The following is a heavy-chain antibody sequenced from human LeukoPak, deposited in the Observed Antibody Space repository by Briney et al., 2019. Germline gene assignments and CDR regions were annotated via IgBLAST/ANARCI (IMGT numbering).Heavy chain of an antibody. J-gene: IGHJ4*02. CDR2: IKQDGTER. CDR3: ARRYFDS. V-gene: IGHV3-7*01. Sequence: GGSLRLSCAASGFTFSNYWMHWVRQAPGKGLEWVANIKQDGTERYYVDSVKGRFTISRDNAKNSLYLQMNSLRAEDTAVYYCARRYFDSGGQETLVTVSS. CDR1: GFTFSNYW.